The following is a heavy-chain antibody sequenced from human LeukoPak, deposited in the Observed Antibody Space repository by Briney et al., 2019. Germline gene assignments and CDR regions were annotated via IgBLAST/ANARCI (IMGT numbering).Heavy chain of an antibody. CDR2: IGKAGDT. CDR1: GFTFSDYD. Sequence: GGSLRLSCTASGFTFSDYDMHWIRQVPGEGLEWVSAIGKAGDTHYPGSVKGRFTISRDNSKNTLYLQMNSLRAEDTAVYYCAKHSYDSSGYYSIDYWGQGTLVTVFS. CDR3: AKHSYDSSGYYSIDY. D-gene: IGHD3-22*01. J-gene: IGHJ4*02. V-gene: IGHV3-13*01.